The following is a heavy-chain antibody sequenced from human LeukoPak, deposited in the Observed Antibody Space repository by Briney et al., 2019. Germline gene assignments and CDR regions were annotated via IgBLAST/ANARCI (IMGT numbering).Heavy chain of an antibody. CDR3: ARGIAAPIVFPCGMDV. D-gene: IGHD6-6*01. V-gene: IGHV4-61*02. CDR1: GGSISSGSYY. Sequence: PSETLSLTCTVSGGSISSGSYYWSWIRQPAGKGLEWIGRIYTSGSTNYNPSLKSRVTISVDTSKNQFSLKLSSVTAADTAVYYCARGIAAPIVFPCGMDVWGQGTTVTVSS. J-gene: IGHJ6*02. CDR2: IYTSGST.